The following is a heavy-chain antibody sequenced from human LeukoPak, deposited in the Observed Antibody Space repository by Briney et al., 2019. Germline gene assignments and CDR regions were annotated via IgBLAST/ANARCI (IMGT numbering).Heavy chain of an antibody. D-gene: IGHD3-16*02. CDR2: INHSGGT. Sequence: SETLSLTCAVYGGSFSGYYWSWIRQPPGKGLEWIGEINHSGGTNYNPSLKSRVTISVDTSKNQFSLKLSSVTAADTAVYYCARASYYFDYWGQGTLVTVSS. CDR1: GGSFSGYY. V-gene: IGHV4-34*01. J-gene: IGHJ4*02. CDR3: ARASYYFDY.